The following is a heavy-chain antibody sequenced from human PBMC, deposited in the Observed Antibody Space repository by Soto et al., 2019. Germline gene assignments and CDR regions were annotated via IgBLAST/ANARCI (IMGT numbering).Heavy chain of an antibody. V-gene: IGHV3-23*01. CDR2: IGTDGNT. Sequence: GGSLRLSCAASGFTFNSYAMNWVRQAPGKGLAWVSAIGTDGNTYYANSVKGRFTISRDNSRTTLYLQMNSLRVEDTALYYCVRKYPGTRPFDYWGQGTQVTVSS. J-gene: IGHJ4*01. D-gene: IGHD2-2*01. CDR1: GFTFNSYA. CDR3: VRKYPGTRPFDY.